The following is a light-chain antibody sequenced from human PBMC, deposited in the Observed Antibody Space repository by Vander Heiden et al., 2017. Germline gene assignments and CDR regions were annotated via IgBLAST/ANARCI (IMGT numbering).Light chain of an antibody. CDR2: DAS. Sequence: EIVLTQSPVTLSLSPSERATLSFRARPSVRIINFDWYQQKPRETPSLLIYDASTRATGIQDRCSGSGDGTELSPTISRREPEDFSFYYCQHEDSTHCTFGHGTKVGIK. CDR3: QHEDSTHCT. CDR1: PSVRIIN. V-gene: IGKV3-20*01. J-gene: IGKJ1*01.